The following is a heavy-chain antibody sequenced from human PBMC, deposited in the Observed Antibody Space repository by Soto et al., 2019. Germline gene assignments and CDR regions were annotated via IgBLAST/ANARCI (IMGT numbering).Heavy chain of an antibody. D-gene: IGHD6-13*01. V-gene: IGHV1-3*01. CDR2: INAGNGNT. J-gene: IGHJ5*02. CDR3: ARDGGGSWYINWCDP. CDR1: GYTFTSYA. Sequence: QVQLVQSGAEVKKPGASVKVSCKASGYTFTSYAMHWVRQAPGQRREWMGWINAGNGNTKYSQKFQGRGTITRDTSASTAYMELSSLRSEDTAVYYCARDGGGSWYINWCDPWGQGTMVTVSS.